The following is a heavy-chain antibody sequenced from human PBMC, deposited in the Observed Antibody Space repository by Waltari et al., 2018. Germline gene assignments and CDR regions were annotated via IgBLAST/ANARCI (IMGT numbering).Heavy chain of an antibody. J-gene: IGHJ4*02. CDR2: INNSGST. CDR1: GGSFSGYY. CDR3: ARGERSLTYFDS. V-gene: IGHV4-34*01. Sequence: QVQLQQWGARLLKPSETLSLTCAVYGGSFSGYYWSWIRQPPGKGLEWIGEINNSGSTNYYPALKSRVTISVDTSKNQFSLKLSSVTVADTAVYYRARGERSLTYFDSWGQGTLVTVSS. D-gene: IGHD1-1*01.